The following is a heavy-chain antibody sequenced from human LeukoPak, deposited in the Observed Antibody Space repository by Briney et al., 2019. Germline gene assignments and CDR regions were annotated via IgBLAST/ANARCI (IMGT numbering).Heavy chain of an antibody. V-gene: IGHV3-23*01. D-gene: IGHD3-9*01. CDR1: GFTFSSYA. CDR2: ISGSGGST. Sequence: GGPLRLSCAASGFTFSSYAMSWVRQAPGKGLEWVSAISGSGGSTYYADSVKGRFTISRDNSKNTLYLQMNSLRAEDTAVYYCAKDRGYFDWSPDYWGQGTLVTVSS. CDR3: AKDRGYFDWSPDY. J-gene: IGHJ4*02.